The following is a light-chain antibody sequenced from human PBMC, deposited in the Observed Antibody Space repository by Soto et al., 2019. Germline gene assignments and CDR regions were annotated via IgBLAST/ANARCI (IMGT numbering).Light chain of an antibody. CDR2: QDS. Sequence: SYELTQPPSVSVSPGQTASITCSGDTLGDKYACWYQQKPGQSPVLVIYQDSKRPSGIPERFSGSNSGNTATLTISGTQAMEEADYYCQAWDSSTVVFGGGTKVTVL. CDR1: TLGDKY. CDR3: QAWDSSTVV. V-gene: IGLV3-1*01. J-gene: IGLJ2*01.